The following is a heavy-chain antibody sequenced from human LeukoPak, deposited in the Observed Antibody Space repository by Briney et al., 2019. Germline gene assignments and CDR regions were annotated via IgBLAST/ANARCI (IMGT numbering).Heavy chain of an antibody. CDR1: GYTFTSYD. J-gene: IGHJ4*02. D-gene: IGHD3-3*01. Sequence: ASVKVSCKASGYTFTSYDINWVRQATGQGLEWMGWMNPNSGNTGYAQKFQGRVTMTRNTSISTAYMELSSLRSEDTAVYYCARERNYDFWVFDYWGQGTLVTVSS. CDR2: MNPNSGNT. CDR3: ARERNYDFWVFDY. V-gene: IGHV1-8*01.